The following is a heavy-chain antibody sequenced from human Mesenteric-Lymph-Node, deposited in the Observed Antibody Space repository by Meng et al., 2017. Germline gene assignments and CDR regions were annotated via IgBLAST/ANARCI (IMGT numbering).Heavy chain of an antibody. CDR2: INYSGTA. CDR1: GGSISSYY. J-gene: IGHJ4*02. D-gene: IGHD7-27*01. Sequence: SETLSLTCTVSGGSISSYYWSWIRQSAGKGLEWIGYINYSGTACYNASLGSRVSMSIDTSKNQFSLKLTSVTAADTAVYYCTRDQTSNGWGSFDSWGQGTLVTVSS. V-gene: IGHV4-59*01. CDR3: TRDQTSNGWGSFDS.